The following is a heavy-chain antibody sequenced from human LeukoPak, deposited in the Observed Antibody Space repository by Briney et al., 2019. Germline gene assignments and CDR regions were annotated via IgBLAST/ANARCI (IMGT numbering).Heavy chain of an antibody. Sequence: YWGWIRQTPGKGLEWVSYISSSGSTIYYADSVKGRFTISRDNAKNSLYLQMNSLRAEDTAVYYCARGGRYNWNYVEDYWGQGTLVTVSS. CDR2: ISSSGSTI. CDR3: ARGGRYNWNYVEDY. D-gene: IGHD1-7*01. CDR1: Y. J-gene: IGHJ4*02. V-gene: IGHV3-11*04.